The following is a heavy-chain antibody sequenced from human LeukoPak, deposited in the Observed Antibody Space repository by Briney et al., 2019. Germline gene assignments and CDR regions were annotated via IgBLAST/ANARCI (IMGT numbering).Heavy chain of an antibody. CDR2: ISGSGGST. CDR1: GFTFSSYA. CDR3: AKPYYNDSSGGYYFDY. J-gene: IGHJ4*02. D-gene: IGHD3-22*01. Sequence: PWGSLRLSWAASGFTFSSYAMSWVRQAPGKGLEWVSAISGSGGSTYYADSVKGRFTISRDNSKNTLYLQMNSLRAEDTAVYYCAKPYYNDSSGGYYFDYWGQGTLVTVSS. V-gene: IGHV3-23*01.